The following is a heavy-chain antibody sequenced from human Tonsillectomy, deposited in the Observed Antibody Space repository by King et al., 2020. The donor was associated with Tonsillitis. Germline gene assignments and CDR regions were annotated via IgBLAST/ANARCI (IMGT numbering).Heavy chain of an antibody. Sequence: VQLVESGGGLVQPGGSLRLSCAASGFTFNKYAMSWVRQAPGKGLEWVSAISGSGGRTYYAASVKGRFTISRDNSKNTLYLQMNSLRAEDTAVDYCAKLVDARVVIISGWFDPWGQGTLVTGSS. J-gene: IGHJ5*01. CDR3: AKLVDARVVIISGWFDP. V-gene: IGHV3-23*04. D-gene: IGHD3-10*01. CDR1: GFTFNKYA. CDR2: ISGSGGRT.